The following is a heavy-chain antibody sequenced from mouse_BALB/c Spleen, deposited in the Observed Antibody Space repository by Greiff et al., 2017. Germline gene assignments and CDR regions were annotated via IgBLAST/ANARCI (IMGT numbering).Heavy chain of an antibody. V-gene: IGHV5-4*02. CDR3: ARGYYGKYYAMDY. D-gene: IGHD2-1*01. J-gene: IGHJ4*01. CDR2: ISDGGSYT. CDR1: GFTFSDYY. Sequence: EVQGVESGGGLVKPGGSLKLSCAASGFTFSDYYMYWVRQTPEKRLEWVATISDGGSYTYYPDSVKGRFTISRDNAKNNLYLQMSSLKSEDTAMYYCARGYYGKYYAMDYWGQGTSVTVSS.